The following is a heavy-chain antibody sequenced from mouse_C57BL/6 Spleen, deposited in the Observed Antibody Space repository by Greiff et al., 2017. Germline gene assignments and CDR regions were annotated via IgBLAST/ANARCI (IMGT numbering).Heavy chain of an antibody. Sequence: QVQLQQPGAELVKPGASVKLSCKASGYTFTSYWMHWVKQRPGQGLEWIGMIHPNSGSTNYNEKFKSKATLTVDKSSSTAYMQRSSLTSEDSAVYYCGYYGSKRDYAMDYWGQGTSVTVSS. CDR3: GYYGSKRDYAMDY. CDR1: GYTFTSYW. V-gene: IGHV1-64*01. J-gene: IGHJ4*01. D-gene: IGHD1-1*01. CDR2: IHPNSGST.